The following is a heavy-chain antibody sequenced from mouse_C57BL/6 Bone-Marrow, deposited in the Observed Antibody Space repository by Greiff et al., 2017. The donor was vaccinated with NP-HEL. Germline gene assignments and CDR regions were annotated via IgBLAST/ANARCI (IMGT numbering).Heavy chain of an antibody. Sequence: QVQLKESGAELVRPGASVTLSCKASGYTFTDYEMHWVKQTPVHGLEWIGAIDPETGGTAYNQKFKGKAILTADKSSSTAYMELRSLTSEDSAVYYCTIITTVVATRYFDVWGTGTTVTVSS. CDR1: GYTFTDYE. J-gene: IGHJ1*03. D-gene: IGHD1-1*01. CDR3: TIITTVVATRYFDV. CDR2: IDPETGGT. V-gene: IGHV1-15*01.